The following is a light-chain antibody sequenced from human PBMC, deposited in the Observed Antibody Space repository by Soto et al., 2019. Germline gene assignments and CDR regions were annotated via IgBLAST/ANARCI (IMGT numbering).Light chain of an antibody. CDR1: QSVSSSY. CDR2: GAS. CDR3: QQYGSSPLYT. Sequence: EIVLTQSPGTLSLSPGERATLSCRASQSVSSSYLAWYQQKPGQAPRLLIYGASSRATGIPDRISGSGCGTDFTLTISRLEPEDFAVYYCQQYGSSPLYTFGQGTKLEIK. J-gene: IGKJ2*01. V-gene: IGKV3-20*01.